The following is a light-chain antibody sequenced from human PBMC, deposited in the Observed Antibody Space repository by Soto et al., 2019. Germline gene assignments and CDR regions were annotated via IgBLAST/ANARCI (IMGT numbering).Light chain of an antibody. CDR3: LQDYIYPP. V-gene: IGKV1-6*01. J-gene: IGKJ2*01. CDR2: AAS. Sequence: AFQMTQSPSSLSASVGDRVTITCRASQGIRNDLGWYQQKPGKAPKLLIYAASSLQSGVPSSFSGSGSGTDFPLTISSLQPEDFANYYCLQDYIYPPFGQGTKLEIK. CDR1: QGIRND.